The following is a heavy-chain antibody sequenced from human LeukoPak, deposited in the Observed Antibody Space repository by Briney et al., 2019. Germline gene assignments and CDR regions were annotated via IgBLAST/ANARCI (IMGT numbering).Heavy chain of an antibody. V-gene: IGHV3-48*01. CDR1: GFTFSSYS. Sequence: GGSLRLSCAASGFTFSSYSMNWVRQAPGKGLEWVSYISNSGSSIDYADSVKGRFTISRDNSKNTLYLQMNSLRAEDTAVYYCAKDRVTKADYWGQGTLDTVSS. CDR2: ISNSGSSI. J-gene: IGHJ4*02. CDR3: AKDRVTKADY. D-gene: IGHD2-21*02.